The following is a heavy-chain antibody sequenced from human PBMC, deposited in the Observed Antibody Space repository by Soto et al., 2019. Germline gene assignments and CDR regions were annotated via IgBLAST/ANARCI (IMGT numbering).Heavy chain of an antibody. J-gene: IGHJ5*02. V-gene: IGHV4-39*01. CDR3: ARHLGRGWFDP. CDR2: MSNSGST. D-gene: IGHD7-27*01. CDR1: GVSISSSSYY. Sequence: SETLSPTCTVSGVSISSSSYYWGWVRQPPGEGLEWVGSMSNSGSTYYNPSLKRRVTISVDRSKNQFSLNLKSVIAADTAVYYCARHLGRGWFDPWGQGTLVTVSS.